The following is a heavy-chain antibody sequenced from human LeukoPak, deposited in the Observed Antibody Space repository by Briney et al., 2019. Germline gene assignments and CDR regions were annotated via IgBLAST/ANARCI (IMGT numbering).Heavy chain of an antibody. Sequence: GGSLRLSCAASGFTFSSYEMNWGRQAPGKGLEWVSYISSSGSTIYYADSVKGGFTISRDNAKNSLYLQMNRLRAEDTAVYYCARDSYYYDSSGYYYDYWGQGTLVTVSS. J-gene: IGHJ4*02. CDR2: ISSSGSTI. CDR3: ARDSYYYDSSGYYYDY. D-gene: IGHD3-22*01. CDR1: GFTFSSYE. V-gene: IGHV3-48*03.